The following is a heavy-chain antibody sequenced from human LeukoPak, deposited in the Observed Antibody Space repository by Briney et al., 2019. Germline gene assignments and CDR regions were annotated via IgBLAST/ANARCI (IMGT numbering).Heavy chain of an antibody. CDR3: AKALSGYDGADY. CDR1: GFTFSSYA. J-gene: IGHJ4*02. Sequence: GGSLRLFCAASGFTFSSYAMSWVREAPGKGLEWVSAISGSGGSTYYADSVKGRFTISRDNSKNTLYLQMNRRSGEDGAVYYDAKALSGYDGADYWGQGTLVTVYS. V-gene: IGHV3-23*01. CDR2: ISGSGGST. D-gene: IGHD5-12*01.